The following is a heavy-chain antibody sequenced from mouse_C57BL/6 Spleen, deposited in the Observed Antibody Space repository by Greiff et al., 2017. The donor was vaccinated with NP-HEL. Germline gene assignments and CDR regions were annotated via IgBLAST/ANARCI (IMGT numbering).Heavy chain of an antibody. CDR1: GYTFSSYW. V-gene: IGHV1-64*01. CDR3: ARKGTLEKYFDV. D-gene: IGHD3-3*01. CDR2: IHPNSGST. Sequence: QVQLQQPGAELVKPGASVKLSCKASGYTFSSYWMHWVKQRPGQGLEWIGMIHPNSGSTNYNEKFKSKATLTVDKTSSTAYMQLSSLTSEDSAVYYCARKGTLEKYFDVWGTGTTVTVSS. J-gene: IGHJ1*03.